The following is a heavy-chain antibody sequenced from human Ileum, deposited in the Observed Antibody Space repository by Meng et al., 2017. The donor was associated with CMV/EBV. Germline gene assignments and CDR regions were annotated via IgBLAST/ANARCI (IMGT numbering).Heavy chain of an antibody. J-gene: IGHJ4*02. CDR3: ARRWEGVTWFDY. D-gene: IGHD1-26*01. Sequence: SETLSLTCIVSGGSLSGYFWTWIWQSPGKALEYIGGVSYSGTTDYNPSLKSRVTISVDTPKNQFSLKLTSVTAADTAVYFCARRWEGVTWFDYWGQGRLATDSS. CDR2: VSYSGTT. CDR1: GGSLSGYF. V-gene: IGHV4-59*01.